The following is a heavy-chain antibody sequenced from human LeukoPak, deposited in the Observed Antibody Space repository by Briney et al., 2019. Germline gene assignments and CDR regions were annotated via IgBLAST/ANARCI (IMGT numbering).Heavy chain of an antibody. CDR3: ARRTYSSSWLDPYYFDY. CDR2: IYPGDSDT. CDR1: GYSFTSYW. Sequence: GESLKISCKGSGYSFTSYWIGWVRQMPGKGLEWMGIIYPGDSDTRYSPSFQGQVTISADKSISTAYLQWSSLKASDTAMYYCARRTYSSSWLDPYYFDYWGQGTLVTVSS. D-gene: IGHD6-13*01. J-gene: IGHJ4*02. V-gene: IGHV5-51*01.